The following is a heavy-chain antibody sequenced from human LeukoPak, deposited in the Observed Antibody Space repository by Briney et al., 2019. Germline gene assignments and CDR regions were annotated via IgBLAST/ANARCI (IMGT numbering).Heavy chain of an antibody. CDR2: IYSGGST. J-gene: IGHJ4*02. CDR1: GFTFSSYG. Sequence: GRSLRLSCAASGFTFSSYGMHWVRQAPGKGLEWVSVIYSGGSTYYADSVKGRFTISRDNSKNTLYLQMNSLRAEDTAVYYCARGPVTTVDYWGQGTLVTVSS. D-gene: IGHD4-17*01. CDR3: ARGPVTTVDY. V-gene: IGHV3-66*01.